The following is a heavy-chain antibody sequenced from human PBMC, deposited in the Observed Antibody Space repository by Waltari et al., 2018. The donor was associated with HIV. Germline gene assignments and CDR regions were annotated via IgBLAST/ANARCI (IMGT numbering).Heavy chain of an antibody. CDR3: AKVSTGTYYGMDV. V-gene: IGHV4-39*01. Sequence: QLQLQESGPGLVKPSETLSLTCTVSGGPISSSSYYWGWIRQPPGTGLEWIGSIYYSGSTYYNPSLKSRVTISVDTSKNQFSLKLSAVTAADTAVYYCAKVSTGTYYGMDVWGQGTTVTVSS. D-gene: IGHD1-1*01. CDR2: IYYSGST. CDR1: GGPISSSSYY. J-gene: IGHJ6*02.